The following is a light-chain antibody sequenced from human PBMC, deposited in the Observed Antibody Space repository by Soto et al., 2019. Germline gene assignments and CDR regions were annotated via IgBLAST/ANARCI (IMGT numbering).Light chain of an antibody. CDR2: DVS. J-gene: IGLJ1*01. V-gene: IGLV2-14*01. CDR3: CSYTSSSTYV. CDR1: SSDVGGYNY. Sequence: QSALTQTASVSGSPGQSITISCTGTSSDVGGYNYVSWYQQYPGKAPKLMIYDVSNRPSGVSNRFSGSKSGNTASLTISGLQAEDEADYYCCSYTSSSTYVFGTGTKVTVL.